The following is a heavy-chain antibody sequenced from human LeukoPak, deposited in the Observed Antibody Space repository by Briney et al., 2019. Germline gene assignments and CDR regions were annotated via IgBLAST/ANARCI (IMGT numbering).Heavy chain of an antibody. CDR1: GFTFDDYA. CDR3: AKGTQRGNSGWGYFFDQ. V-gene: IGHV3-9*01. CDR2: INWNSGSI. D-gene: IGHD6-19*01. J-gene: IGHJ4*02. Sequence: GRSLRLSCAASGFTFDDYAMHWVRQAPGKGLEWVSGINWNSGSIDYAGSVKGRFTISRDNAMNSLYLQMNTLRPEDTALYYCAKGTQRGNSGWGYFFDQWGQGTLVTVSS.